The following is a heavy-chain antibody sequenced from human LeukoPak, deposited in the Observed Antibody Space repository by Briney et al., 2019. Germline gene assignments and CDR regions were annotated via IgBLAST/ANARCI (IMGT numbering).Heavy chain of an antibody. CDR1: GGTFSSYA. CDR3: ARIPPPHPSNLYGNWFDP. V-gene: IGHV1-69*06. Sequence: SVKVSCKASGGTFSSYAISWVRQAPGQGLEWMGGIIPIFGTANYAQKFQGRVTITADKSTSTAYMELSSLRSEDTAVYYCARIPPPHPSNLYGNWFDPWGQGTLVTVSS. D-gene: IGHD4-11*01. J-gene: IGHJ5*02. CDR2: IIPIFGTA.